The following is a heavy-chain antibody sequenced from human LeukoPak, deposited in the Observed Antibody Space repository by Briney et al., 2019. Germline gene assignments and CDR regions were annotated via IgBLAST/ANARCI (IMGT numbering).Heavy chain of an antibody. V-gene: IGHV3-48*03. D-gene: IGHD2-21*02. CDR2: ISSSGSTI. Sequence: PGGSLRLSCAASGFTFSSYAMSWVRQAPGKGLEWVSYISSSGSTIYYADSVQGRFTISRDNARNSLYLQMNSLRAEDTAVYYCARDLWGVVTDKRYFDYWGQGTLVTVSS. CDR3: ARDLWGVVTDKRYFDY. CDR1: GFTFSSYA. J-gene: IGHJ4*02.